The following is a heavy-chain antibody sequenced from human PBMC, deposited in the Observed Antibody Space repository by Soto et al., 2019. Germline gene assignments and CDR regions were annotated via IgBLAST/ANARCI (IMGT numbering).Heavy chain of an antibody. CDR2: MNPNSGNT. J-gene: IGHJ6*03. Sequence: QVQLVQSGAEVKKPGASVKVSCKASGYTFTSYDINWVRQATGQGLEWMGLMNPNSGNTGYAQKFQGRITMTRNTSITTAYMELSSLRSEDTAVYYCARGPYYYYYMDVWGKGTTVTVSS. CDR3: ARGPYYYYYMDV. V-gene: IGHV1-8*01. CDR1: GYTFTSYD.